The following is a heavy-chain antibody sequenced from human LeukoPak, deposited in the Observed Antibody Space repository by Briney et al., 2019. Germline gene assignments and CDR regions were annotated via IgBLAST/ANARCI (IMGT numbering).Heavy chain of an antibody. V-gene: IGHV3-74*01. J-gene: IGHJ3*02. Sequence: TGGSLRLSCAASGFTFSHYLMHWVRQAPGKGLVWVSRINSDESNTNSYADSVKGRFIISRDNAKNTLYLQMNSQRAEDTAVYFCGRGGNGIDIWGQGTTVIVSS. CDR1: GFTFSHYL. D-gene: IGHD2-8*01. CDR2: INSDESNT. CDR3: GRGGNGIDI.